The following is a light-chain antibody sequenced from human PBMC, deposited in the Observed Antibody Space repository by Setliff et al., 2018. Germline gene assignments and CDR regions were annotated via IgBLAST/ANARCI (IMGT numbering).Light chain of an antibody. V-gene: IGLV2-8*01. CDR3: CSYAASYNPYV. Sequence: QSVLTQPPSASGSPGQSLTISCTGTSRDIGAYNSVSWYQQHPGKAPKLLIYEVTKRPSGVPDRSSGSKSGNTASLTVSGLQADDEADYFCCSYAASYNPYVFGSGTKGTVL. CDR1: SRDIGAYNS. CDR2: EVT. J-gene: IGLJ1*01.